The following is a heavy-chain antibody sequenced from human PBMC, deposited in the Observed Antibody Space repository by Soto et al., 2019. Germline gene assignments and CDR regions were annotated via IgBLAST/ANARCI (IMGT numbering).Heavy chain of an antibody. J-gene: IGHJ5*02. V-gene: IGHV3-7*03. D-gene: IGHD6-13*01. Sequence: GGSLRLSCAASGFTFSSFWMSWVRQAPGKGLEWVANIKQDGSEKYYVDSVKGRFTISRDNAKNSLYLQMNSLRAEDTAVYYCARYSSSWYSGNNWFDPWGQGTLVTVSS. CDR2: IKQDGSEK. CDR1: GFTFSSFW. CDR3: ARYSSSWYSGNNWFDP.